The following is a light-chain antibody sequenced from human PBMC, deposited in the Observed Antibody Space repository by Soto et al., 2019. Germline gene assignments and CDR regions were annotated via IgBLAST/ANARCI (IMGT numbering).Light chain of an antibody. CDR3: QQHYNTPWT. CDR2: TAS. Sequence: DIQLTQAPSSLSASVGDRITITCRASQRISTYLNWYQQKPGKAPELEIYTASSLESGVPSRFSGSESGTDFTINISSLQPEDLATYYCQQHYNTPWTFGQGTKVEIK. J-gene: IGKJ1*01. CDR1: QRISTY. V-gene: IGKV1-39*01.